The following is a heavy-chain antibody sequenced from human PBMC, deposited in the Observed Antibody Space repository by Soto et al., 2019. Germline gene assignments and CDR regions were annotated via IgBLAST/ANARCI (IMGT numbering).Heavy chain of an antibody. D-gene: IGHD1-1*01. CDR2: ISAHNGNK. CDR3: ARGRYGDY. CDR1: GYAFTTYG. Sequence: QVHLVQSGAEVKKPGASVKVSCQGSGYAFTTYGITWVRQAPGQGLEWMGWISAHNGNKTYAQKLQGRVTVTRDTSTSTAYMELRSLRYDDTAVYYCARGRYGDYWGQGALVTVSS. J-gene: IGHJ4*02. V-gene: IGHV1-18*01.